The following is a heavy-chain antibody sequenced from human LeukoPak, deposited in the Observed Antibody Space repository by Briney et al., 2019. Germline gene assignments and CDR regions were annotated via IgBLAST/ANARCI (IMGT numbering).Heavy chain of an antibody. CDR2: IYYSGST. Sequence: SETLSLTCTVSGGSISSYHWSWIRQPPGKGLEWIGNIYYSGSTNYNPSLKSRVTISVDTSKNLFSLRLSSVTAADTAVYYCASGTYYYDSTGLQYYYYRMDVWGQGTTVTVSS. V-gene: IGHV4-59*08. D-gene: IGHD3-22*01. CDR1: GGSISSYH. J-gene: IGHJ6*02. CDR3: ASGTYYYDSTGLQYYYYRMDV.